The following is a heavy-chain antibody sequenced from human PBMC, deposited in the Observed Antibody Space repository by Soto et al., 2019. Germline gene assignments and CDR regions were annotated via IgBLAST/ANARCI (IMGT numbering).Heavy chain of an antibody. V-gene: IGHV3-33*01. Sequence: QVQLVESGGGVVQPGRSLRLSCAATGFTFSSYGMHWVRQAPGKGLEWVAVIWYDGSNKYYADSVKGRFTISRDNSKNTLYLQMNSLRAEDTAVYYCAREGYYYGSGSSPGGYYYGMDVWGQGTTVTVSS. CDR1: GFTFSSYG. CDR3: AREGYYYGSGSSPGGYYYGMDV. CDR2: IWYDGSNK. J-gene: IGHJ6*02. D-gene: IGHD3-10*01.